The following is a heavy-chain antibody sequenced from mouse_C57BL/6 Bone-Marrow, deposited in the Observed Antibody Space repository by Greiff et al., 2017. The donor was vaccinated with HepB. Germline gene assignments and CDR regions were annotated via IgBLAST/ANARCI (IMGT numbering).Heavy chain of an antibody. V-gene: IGHV5-12*01. CDR3: ARHGDYGSSSYYYAMDY. Sequence: EVKLMESGGGLVQPGGSLKLSCAASGFTFSDYYMYWVRQTPEKRLEWVAYISNGGGSTYYPDTVKGRFTISRDNAKNTLYLQMSRLKSEDTAMYYCARHGDYGSSSYYYAMDYWGQGTSVTVSS. CDR2: ISNGGGST. D-gene: IGHD1-1*01. CDR1: GFTFSDYY. J-gene: IGHJ4*01.